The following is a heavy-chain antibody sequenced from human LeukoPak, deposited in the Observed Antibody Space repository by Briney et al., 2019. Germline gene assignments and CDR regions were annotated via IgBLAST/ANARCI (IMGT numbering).Heavy chain of an antibody. V-gene: IGHV3-48*02. Sequence: GGSLRLSCAASGFTFRTYSMNWVRQAPGKGLEWISYISSISSGLYYADSVKGRFTISRDNAKNLLYLQMNSLRDEDTAVYYCAKERSYFLDYWGQGTLVTVSS. CDR3: AKERSYFLDY. CDR1: GFTFRTYS. D-gene: IGHD1-26*01. J-gene: IGHJ4*02. CDR2: ISSISSGL.